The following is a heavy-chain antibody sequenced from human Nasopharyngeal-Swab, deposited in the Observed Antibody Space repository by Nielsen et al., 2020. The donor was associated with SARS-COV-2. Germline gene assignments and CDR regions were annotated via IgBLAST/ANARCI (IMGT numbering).Heavy chain of an antibody. D-gene: IGHD2-15*01. CDR2: IGTAGDT. CDR1: GFTFSSYD. CDR3: ARERTDCSGGSCCSYGMDV. J-gene: IGHJ6*02. Sequence: GGSLRLSCAASGFTFSSYDMHWVRQATGKGLEWVSAIGTAGDTYYPGSVKGRFTISRENAKNSLYLQMNSLRAGDTAVYYCARERTDCSGGSCCSYGMDVWGQGTTVTVSS. V-gene: IGHV3-13*01.